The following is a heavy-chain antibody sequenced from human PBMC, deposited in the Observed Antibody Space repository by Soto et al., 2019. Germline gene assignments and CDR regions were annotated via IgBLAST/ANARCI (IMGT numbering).Heavy chain of an antibody. V-gene: IGHV1-69*13. D-gene: IGHD3-10*01. CDR2: IIPIFGTA. J-gene: IGHJ4*02. CDR3: ARGMVRGVIRRLDY. Sequence: GASVKVSCKASGYTFTSYAMHWVHQAPGQGLEWMGGIIPIFGTANYAQKFQGRVTITADESTSTAYMELSSLRSEDTAVYYCARGMVRGVIRRLDYWGQGTLVTVSS. CDR1: GYTFTSYA.